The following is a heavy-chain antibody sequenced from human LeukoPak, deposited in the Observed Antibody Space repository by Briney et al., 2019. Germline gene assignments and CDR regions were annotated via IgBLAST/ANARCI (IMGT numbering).Heavy chain of an antibody. CDR2: IKHSGST. CDR1: GGSFSSYY. J-gene: IGHJ5*02. D-gene: IGHD3-3*01. CDR3: ARGMVFGVVLNWFDP. Sequence: PSETLSLTCAVYGGSFSSYYWSWIRQPPGKGLEWMGEIKHSGSTNYNPSLKRRVTISFDTSKNKFSLKQISVPAADTPVYYCARGMVFGVVLNWFDPWGQGTLVAVSS. V-gene: IGHV4-34*01.